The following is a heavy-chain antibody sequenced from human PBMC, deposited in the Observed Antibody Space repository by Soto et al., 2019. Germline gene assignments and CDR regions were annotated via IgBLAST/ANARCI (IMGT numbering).Heavy chain of an antibody. V-gene: IGHV3-30-3*01. J-gene: IGHJ6*02. CDR1: GFTFSSYA. CDR3: ARDLLTKGSSGWTPPYSYCYGMDV. Sequence: QVQLVESGGGVVQPGRSLRISCAASGFTFSSYAMHWVRQAPGKGLEWVAVISYDGSNKYYADSVKGRFTISRDNSKNTLYLQMNSMRAEDTAVYYCARDLLTKGSSGWTPPYSYCYGMDVWGQGTTVTVSS. D-gene: IGHD6-19*01. CDR2: ISYDGSNK.